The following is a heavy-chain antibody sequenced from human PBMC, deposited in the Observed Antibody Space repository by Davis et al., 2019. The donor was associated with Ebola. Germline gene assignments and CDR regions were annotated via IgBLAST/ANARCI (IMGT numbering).Heavy chain of an antibody. V-gene: IGHV3-30-3*01. CDR3: AREGHTSGYCGCFDF. J-gene: IGHJ4*02. Sequence: PGGSLRLSCAAFGLTSSPHPMHWVRRAPGKGLEWVAGISVDGGATFYADSVRGRLTISRDNAKNTLDLQINSVREEDTAVYYCAREGHTSGYCGCFDFWGQGTLVTVSS. CDR2: ISVDGGAT. CDR1: GLTSSPHP. D-gene: IGHD5-12*01.